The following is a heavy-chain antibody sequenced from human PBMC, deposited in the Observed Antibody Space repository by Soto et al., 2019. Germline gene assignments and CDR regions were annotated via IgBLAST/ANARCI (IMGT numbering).Heavy chain of an antibody. Sequence: EVQLVDSGGGLVQPGGSLRLSCAASEFTFRSYWMHWVRQSPRKGLVWVSRISGDGSSTTYADSVRGRFTISRDNAKNTVYLQMDSLRAEDTAVYYCARSLPGTYGAFDLWGQATMVTVSS. CDR3: ARSLPGTYGAFDL. J-gene: IGHJ3*01. CDR1: EFTFRSYW. D-gene: IGHD1-7*01. V-gene: IGHV3-74*01. CDR2: ISGDGSST.